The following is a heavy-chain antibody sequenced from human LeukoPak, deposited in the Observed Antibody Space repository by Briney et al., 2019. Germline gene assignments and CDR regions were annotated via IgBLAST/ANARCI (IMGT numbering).Heavy chain of an antibody. V-gene: IGHV1-69*05. J-gene: IGHJ5*02. D-gene: IGHD2-2*01. Sequence: ASVKVSCKASGGTFSSYAISWVRQAPGQGLEWMGGIIPIFGTANYAQKFQGSVTITTDESTSTAYMELSSLRSEDTAVYYCARGPAAIIMNWFDPWGQGTLVTVSS. CDR1: GGTFSSYA. CDR2: IIPIFGTA. CDR3: ARGPAAIIMNWFDP.